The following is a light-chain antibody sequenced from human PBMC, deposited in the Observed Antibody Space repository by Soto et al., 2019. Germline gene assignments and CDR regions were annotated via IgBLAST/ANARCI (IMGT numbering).Light chain of an antibody. V-gene: IGKV3-20*01. CDR2: GTS. J-gene: IGKJ1*01. CDR1: QSVSTSF. CDR3: HQVDSSLT. Sequence: EIVLTQSPGTLSLSPGDRATLSCRASQSVSTSFLAWYQQTPGQAPRLLIYGTSSRATGIPDRFSGSGSGTDFTLTISRLEPEDFAVYSCHQVDSSLTFGQGTTVEIK.